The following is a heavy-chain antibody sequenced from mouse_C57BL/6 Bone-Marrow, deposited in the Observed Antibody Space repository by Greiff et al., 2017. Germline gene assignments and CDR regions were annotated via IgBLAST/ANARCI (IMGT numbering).Heavy chain of an antibody. D-gene: IGHD2-3*01. Sequence: VQLQQSGPELVKPGASVKLSCKASGYTFTDYYMNWVKQSHGTSLDWIGIINPNNGGTSYNQKFKGKATLTVDKSSSAAYIGLRSLTSEDSAVYDCARRGWLLPWFAYWGQGTLVTVSA. CDR1: GYTFTDYY. CDR3: ARRGWLLPWFAY. V-gene: IGHV1-26*01. CDR2: INPNNGGT. J-gene: IGHJ3*01.